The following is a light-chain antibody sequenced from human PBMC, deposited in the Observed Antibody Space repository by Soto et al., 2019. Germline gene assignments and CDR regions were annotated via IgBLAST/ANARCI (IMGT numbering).Light chain of an antibody. CDR1: QSVRTTS. J-gene: IGKJ1*01. CDR3: QQYQQYPSSHST. Sequence: EIVLIQSPGTLSLSPGEGATLSCRASQSVRTTSLAWYQQRPGQPPRLLIYGASFRATGIPDRFSGSGSGTDFTLTIRRLEPEDFAVYYCQQYQQYPSSHSTFGQGTKVEIK. V-gene: IGKV3-20*01. CDR2: GAS.